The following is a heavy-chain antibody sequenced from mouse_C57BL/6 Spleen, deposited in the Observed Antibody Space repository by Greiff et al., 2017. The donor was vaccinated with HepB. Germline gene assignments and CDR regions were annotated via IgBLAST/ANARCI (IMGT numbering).Heavy chain of an antibody. Sequence: VQLQQSGAELVRPGASVTLSCKASGYTFTDYEMHWVKQTPVHGLEWIGAIDPETGGTAYNQKFKGKAILTADKSSSTAYMELRSLTSEDSAVYYCTRSYSLVHWYFDVWGTGTTVTVS. CDR3: TRSYSLVHWYFDV. CDR2: IDPETGGT. J-gene: IGHJ1*03. CDR1: GYTFTDYE. V-gene: IGHV1-15*01. D-gene: IGHD2-10*02.